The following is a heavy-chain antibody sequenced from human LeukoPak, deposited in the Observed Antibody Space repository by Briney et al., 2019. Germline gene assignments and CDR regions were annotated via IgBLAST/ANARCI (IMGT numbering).Heavy chain of an antibody. Sequence: HAGGSLRLSCAASGFTFSSYAMHWVRQAPGKGREGVAVISYDGSNKYYADTVKGRFTISRDNSKNTLYLQMNSLRAEDTAVYYCASPPIVVVPAAITPGIAARPVDYWGQGTLVTVSS. D-gene: IGHD2-2*02. CDR1: GFTFSSYA. V-gene: IGHV3-30-3*01. CDR3: ASPPIVVVPAAITPGIAARPVDY. J-gene: IGHJ4*02. CDR2: ISYDGSNK.